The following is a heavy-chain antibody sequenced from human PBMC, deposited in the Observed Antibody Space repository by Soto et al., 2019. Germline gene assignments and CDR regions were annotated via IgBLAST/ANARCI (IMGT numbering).Heavy chain of an antibody. CDR2: IWYDGSNK. CDR3: AREAWEQGNYYFDY. D-gene: IGHD1-26*01. V-gene: IGHV3-33*01. CDR1: GFTFSSYG. J-gene: IGHJ4*02. Sequence: QVQLVESGGGVVQPGRSLRLSCAASGFTFSSYGMHWVRQAPGKGLEWVAVIWYDGSNKYYADSVKGRFTISRDNSKNTLYLQMNSLRAEDTAVYYCAREAWEQGNYYFDYWGQGTLVTVSS.